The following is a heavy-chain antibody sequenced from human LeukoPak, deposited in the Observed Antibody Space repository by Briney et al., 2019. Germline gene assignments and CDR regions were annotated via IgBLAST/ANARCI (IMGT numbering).Heavy chain of an antibody. V-gene: IGHV4-39*01. CDR1: GGSISSGGYY. CDR3: ARLDSSGWYYFDY. D-gene: IGHD6-19*01. Sequence: SETLSLTCTVSGGSISSGGYYWGWIRQPPGKGLEWIGSIYYSGSTYYNPSLKGRVTISADTSKNQFSLKLSSVTAADTAVYYCARLDSSGWYYFDYWGQGTLVTVSS. CDR2: IYYSGST. J-gene: IGHJ4*02.